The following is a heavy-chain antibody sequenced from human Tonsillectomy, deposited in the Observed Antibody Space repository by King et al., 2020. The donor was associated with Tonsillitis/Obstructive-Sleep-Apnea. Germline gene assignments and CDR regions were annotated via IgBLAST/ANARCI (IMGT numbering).Heavy chain of an antibody. CDR3: FFYGWGSYSGRNY. J-gene: IGHJ4*02. D-gene: IGHD3-10*01. Sequence: VQLVESGGGLVQPGGSLRRSCSASGFSFGGFAMSWVRQAPGKGLEWVSAHGSGSSTYYADSVKGRFTISKDNSKNTLFLQMNSLRAEDTALYFCFFYGWGSYSGRNYWGQGTLVTVSS. V-gene: IGHV3-23*04. CDR2: HGSGSST. CDR1: GFSFGGFA.